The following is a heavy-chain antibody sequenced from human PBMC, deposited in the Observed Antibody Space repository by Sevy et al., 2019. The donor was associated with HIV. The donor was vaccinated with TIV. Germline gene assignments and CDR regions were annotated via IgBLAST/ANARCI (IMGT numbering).Heavy chain of an antibody. Sequence: GGSLGLSCAASGFTFSSYSMNWVRQAPGKGLEWVSSISSSSSYIYYADSVKGRFTISRDNAKNSLYLQMNSLRAEDTAVYYCARVFRGVTLDYWGQGTLVTVSS. D-gene: IGHD3-3*01. V-gene: IGHV3-21*01. CDR3: ARVFRGVTLDY. CDR2: ISSSSSYI. CDR1: GFTFSSYS. J-gene: IGHJ4*02.